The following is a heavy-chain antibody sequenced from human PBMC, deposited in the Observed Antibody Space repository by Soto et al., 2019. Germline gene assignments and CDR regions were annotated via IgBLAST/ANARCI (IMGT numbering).Heavy chain of an antibody. D-gene: IGHD3-9*01. CDR3: ARNSPLRYFDWPPRRWFDP. J-gene: IGHJ5*02. CDR1: GGSFSGYY. Sequence: PSETLSLTCAVYGGSFSGYYWSWIRQPPGRGLEWIGEINHSGSTNYNPSLKSRVTISVDTSKNQFSLKLSSVTAADTAVYYCARNSPLRYFDWPPRRWFDPWGQGTLVTVSS. V-gene: IGHV4-34*01. CDR2: INHSGST.